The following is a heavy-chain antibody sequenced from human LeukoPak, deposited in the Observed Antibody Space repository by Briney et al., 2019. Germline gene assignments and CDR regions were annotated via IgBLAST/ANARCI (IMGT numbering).Heavy chain of an antibody. J-gene: IGHJ4*02. CDR2: IRSGGTTI. D-gene: IGHD4-23*01. V-gene: IGHV3-48*03. Sequence: PGGSLRLSCAASGFTFRSYGMHWVRQAPGKGLEWISYIRSGGTTIDYADSVKGRFTISRDKAKNSLYLQMNSLRDEDTAVYYCGRHDYGGNSGDNWGQGTLVTVSS. CDR3: GRHDYGGNSGDN. CDR1: GFTFRSYG.